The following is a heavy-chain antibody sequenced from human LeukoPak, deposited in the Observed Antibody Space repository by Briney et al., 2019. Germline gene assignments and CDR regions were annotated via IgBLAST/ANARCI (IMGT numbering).Heavy chain of an antibody. D-gene: IGHD3-10*01. CDR3: ATPRVWGAEPGTDS. J-gene: IGHJ4*02. V-gene: IGHV3-7*05. CDR1: GFTFSSYW. CDR2: IKEDGSEE. Sequence: GGSLRPSCAASGFTFSSYWMSWVRQAPGKGLEWVATIKEDGSEEYYVDSVKGRFTISRDNAKNSLYLQMNSLRAEDTAIYYCATPRVWGAEPGTDSWGQGTLVSVSS.